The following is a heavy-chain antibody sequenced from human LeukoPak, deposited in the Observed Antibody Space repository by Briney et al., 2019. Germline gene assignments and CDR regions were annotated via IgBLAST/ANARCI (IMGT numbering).Heavy chain of an antibody. Sequence: SQTLSLTCTVYGGSISSGDYYWSWIRQPPGKGLECIGYIYYSGSTYYNPSLKSRVTISVDTSNNQLSLKLSSVTAADMAVYYCARDRGIGAAAGRLEYWGQGTLVTVSS. CDR3: ARDRGIGAAAGRLEY. D-gene: IGHD6-13*01. J-gene: IGHJ4*02. CDR2: IYYSGST. CDR1: GGSISSGDYY. V-gene: IGHV4-30-4*01.